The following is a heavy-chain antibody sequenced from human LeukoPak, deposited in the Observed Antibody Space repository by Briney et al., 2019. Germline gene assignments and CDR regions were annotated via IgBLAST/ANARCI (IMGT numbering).Heavy chain of an antibody. V-gene: IGHV3-7*01. J-gene: IGHJ4*02. CDR1: GFTFSSYW. D-gene: IGHD2-2*02. Sequence: GGSLRLSCAASGFTFSSYWMSWVRQAPGKGLEWVANIKQDGSEKYYVDSVKGRFIISRDNAKNSLYLQMNSLRAEDTAVYYCAREEYCSSTSCYRDYFDYWGQGTLVTVSS. CDR3: AREEYCSSTSCYRDYFDY. CDR2: IKQDGSEK.